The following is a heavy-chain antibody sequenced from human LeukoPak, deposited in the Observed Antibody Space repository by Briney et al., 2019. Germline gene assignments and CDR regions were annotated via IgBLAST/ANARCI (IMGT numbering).Heavy chain of an antibody. CDR1: AYTFTGYN. V-gene: IGHV1-2*02. CDR3: ARRSRNGLDAFDV. D-gene: IGHD2-8*01. CDR2: LDPNNGDT. Sequence: ASLKVSCKASAYTFTGYNLHWVRQAPGQGPEWMGWLDPNNGDTEYAQKFQGRVTMTRVRFISTAYMELSRLTSDDTALYYCARRSRNGLDAFDVWGQGTMVTVSS. J-gene: IGHJ3*01.